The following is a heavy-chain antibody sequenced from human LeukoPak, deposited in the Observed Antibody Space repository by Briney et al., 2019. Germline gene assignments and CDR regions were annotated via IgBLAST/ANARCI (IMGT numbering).Heavy chain of an antibody. CDR2: IYYSGST. V-gene: IGHV4-59*12. CDR3: ARVGLELLYYYYMDV. CDR1: GGSISSYY. J-gene: IGHJ6*03. Sequence: PSETLSLTCTVSGGSISSYYWSWIRQPPGKGLEWIGYIYYSGSTNYNPSLKSRVTISVDTSKNQFSLKLSSVTAEDTAVYYCARVGLELLYYYYMDVWGKGTTVTVSS. D-gene: IGHD1-7*01.